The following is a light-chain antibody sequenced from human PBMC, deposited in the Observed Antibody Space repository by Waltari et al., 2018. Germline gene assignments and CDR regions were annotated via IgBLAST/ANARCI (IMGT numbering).Light chain of an antibody. Sequence: SYELSQSSSVSVSPGQTARITCSGDKLEHRYVSWYQQKPGHPPLLVIVQDTRRPAGIPERFSGTSAGNTATLAITGTQSMDEADYYCQVWDSSHVIFGGGTRVTVL. CDR1: KLEHRY. J-gene: IGLJ2*01. CDR3: QVWDSSHVI. V-gene: IGLV3-1*01. CDR2: QDT.